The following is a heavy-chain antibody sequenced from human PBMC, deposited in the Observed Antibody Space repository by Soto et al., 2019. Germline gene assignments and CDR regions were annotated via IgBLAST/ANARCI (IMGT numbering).Heavy chain of an antibody. Sequence: PGGSLRLSCAASVFAFSSSGIPWVRQPPGKGLEWVAVISYDGGNKYYADSVKGRFTISRDNSKNTLYLQMNSLRAEDTAVYYCATGSGSYHYYYYGMDVSGQGTTVTVSS. V-gene: IGHV3-30*03. J-gene: IGHJ6*02. D-gene: IGHD1-26*01. CDR2: ISYDGGNK. CDR1: VFAFSSSG. CDR3: ATGSGSYHYYYYGMDV.